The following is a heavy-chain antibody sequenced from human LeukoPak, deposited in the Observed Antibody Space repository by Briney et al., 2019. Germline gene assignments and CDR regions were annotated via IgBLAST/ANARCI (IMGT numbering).Heavy chain of an antibody. D-gene: IGHD3-10*01. CDR1: GFTFSSYA. CDR2: IKSKTDGGTT. J-gene: IGHJ6*02. Sequence: GGSLRLSCAASGFTFSSYAMSWVRQAPGKGLEWVGRIKSKTDGGTTDYAAPVKGRFTISRDDSKNTLYLQMNSLKTEDTAVYYCTTDSYGSGSGMDVWGQGTTVTVSS. CDR3: TTDSYGSGSGMDV. V-gene: IGHV3-15*01.